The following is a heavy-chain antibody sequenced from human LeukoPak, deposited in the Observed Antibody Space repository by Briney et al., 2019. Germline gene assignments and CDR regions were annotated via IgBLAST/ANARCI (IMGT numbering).Heavy chain of an antibody. CDR1: GYTFTSYY. V-gene: IGHV1-46*01. D-gene: IGHD3-22*01. CDR2: INPSGGST. Sequence: ASVKVSCKASGYTFTSYYMHWVRQAPGQGLEWMGIINPSGGSTSYAQKFQGRVTTTRDTSTSTVYMELSSLRSEDTAVYYCASPKGGYYDSSGYLNYWGQGTLVTVSS. CDR3: ASPKGGYYDSSGYLNY. J-gene: IGHJ4*02.